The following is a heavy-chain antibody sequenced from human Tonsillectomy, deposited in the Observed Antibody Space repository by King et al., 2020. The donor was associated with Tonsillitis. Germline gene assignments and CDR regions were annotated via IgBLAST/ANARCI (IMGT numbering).Heavy chain of an antibody. Sequence: QLVQSGAEVKKPGASVKVSCKASGYTFSSYDINWVRQAPGQGLEWMGWMNPNSGDTGYAQRLQGRVTMTRNTSISTVYMELSRLRSEDTAVYYCARGTLVIVGSSTKSWFDPWGQGTLVTVSS. CDR3: ARGTLVIVGSSTKSWFDP. CDR2: MNPNSGDT. V-gene: IGHV1-8*02. D-gene: IGHD1-26*01. J-gene: IGHJ5*02. CDR1: GYTFSSYD.